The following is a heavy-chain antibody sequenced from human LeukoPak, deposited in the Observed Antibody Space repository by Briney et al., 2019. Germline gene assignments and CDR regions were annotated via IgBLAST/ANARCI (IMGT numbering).Heavy chain of an antibody. CDR3: ARINYDSRCFDY. CDR2: IDWDDDK. V-gene: IGHV2-70*11. D-gene: IGHD3-22*01. CDR1: GFSLSSSGMC. Sequence: SGPALVKPTQTLTLTCTFSGFSLSSSGMCVSWIRQPPGKALEWLARIDWDDDKYYSTSLKTRLTISKDTSKKQVVLTMTNMDPVDTATYYCARINYDSRCFDYWGQGTLVTVSS. J-gene: IGHJ4*02.